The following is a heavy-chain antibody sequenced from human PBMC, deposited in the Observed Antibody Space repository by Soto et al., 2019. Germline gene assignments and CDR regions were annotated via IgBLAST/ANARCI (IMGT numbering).Heavy chain of an antibody. V-gene: IGHV1-69*13. Sequence: ASGKVSCNASGGTFSSYAISWVRQAPRQGLEWMGGIIPIFGTANYAQKFQGRVTITADESTSTAYMELSSLRSEDTAVYYCARVLGGSYAPSYYYGMDVWGQGTTVTVSS. D-gene: IGHD1-26*01. CDR1: GGTFSSYA. J-gene: IGHJ6*02. CDR2: IIPIFGTA. CDR3: ARVLGGSYAPSYYYGMDV.